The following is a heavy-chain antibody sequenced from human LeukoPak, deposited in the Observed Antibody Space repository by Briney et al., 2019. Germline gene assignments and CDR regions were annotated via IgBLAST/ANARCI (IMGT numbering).Heavy chain of an antibody. CDR2: IYYSGST. J-gene: IGHJ4*02. Sequence: SETLSLTCTVSGGSISSSSYYWGWIRQPPGKGLEWIGSIYYSGSTYYNPSLKSRVTISVDTSKNQFSLKLSSVTAADTAVYYCARAATIAASVNWGQGTLVTVSS. V-gene: IGHV4-39*07. D-gene: IGHD6-13*01. CDR3: ARAATIAASVN. CDR1: GGSISSSSYY.